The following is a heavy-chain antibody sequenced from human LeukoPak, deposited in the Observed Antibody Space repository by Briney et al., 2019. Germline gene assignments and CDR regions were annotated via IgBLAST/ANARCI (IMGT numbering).Heavy chain of an antibody. CDR1: GLTFSTYW. CDR3: ARAPSEIGGYYPEYFRH. J-gene: IGHJ1*01. CDR2: IKSDGST. Sequence: GGSLRLSCAASGLTFSTYWMHWVRQAPGKGPVWVSRIKSDGSTNYADSVKGRFTISRDNAKNTVSLQMNSLRAEDTGVYYCARAPSEIGGYYPEYFRHWGQGTLVTGSS. D-gene: IGHD3-22*01. V-gene: IGHV3-74*01.